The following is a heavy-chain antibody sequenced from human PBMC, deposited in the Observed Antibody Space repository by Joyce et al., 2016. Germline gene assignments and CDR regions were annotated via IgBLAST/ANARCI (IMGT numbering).Heavy chain of an antibody. CDR3: TRIGDCSGGSCYEGWFDP. V-gene: IGHV3-49*05. D-gene: IGHD2-15*01. CDR2: IRSKAYGGTT. J-gene: IGHJ5*02. CDR1: VFIFGDYA. Sequence: EVQLVESGGGLVKPGRSLRLSCTSSVFIFGDYAMNWFRQAPGKGLEWVGFIRSKAYGGTTDYAASVKGRFTISRDDSKSIAYLQMNSLKTEDTAVYYCTRIGDCSGGSCYEGWFDPWGQGTLVTVSS.